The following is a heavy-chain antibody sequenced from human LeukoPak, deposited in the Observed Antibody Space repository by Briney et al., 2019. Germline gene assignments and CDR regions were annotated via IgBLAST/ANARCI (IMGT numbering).Heavy chain of an antibody. CDR3: ARDPDLTTWEWRTDGYFDY. CDR2: IYYSGST. CDR1: GGSISSYY. D-gene: IGHD3-3*01. V-gene: IGHV4-59*12. J-gene: IGHJ4*02. Sequence: KSSETLSLTCTVSGGSISSYYWSWIRQPPGKGLEWIGYIYYSGSTYYNPSLKSRVTISVDTSKNQFSLKLSSVTAADTAVYYCARDPDLTTWEWRTDGYFDYWGQGTLVTVSS.